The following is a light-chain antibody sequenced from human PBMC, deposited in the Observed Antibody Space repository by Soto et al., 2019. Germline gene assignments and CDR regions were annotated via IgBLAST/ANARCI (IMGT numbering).Light chain of an antibody. Sequence: ENVLTQSPGTLSLSPGERATLSCRASQSVTSSYLAWYQQKPGQAPRLLVYGASSRATGVPDRFSGSGSGTDFTLTISRLEPEDVAVYVWHQYGRSPATFGQGTKLEIK. V-gene: IGKV3-20*01. J-gene: IGKJ2*01. CDR2: GAS. CDR3: HQYGRSPAT. CDR1: QSVTSSY.